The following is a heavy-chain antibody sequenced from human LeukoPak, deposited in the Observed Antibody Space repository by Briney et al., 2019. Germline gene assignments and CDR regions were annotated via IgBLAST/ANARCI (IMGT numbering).Heavy chain of an antibody. D-gene: IGHD1-26*01. J-gene: IGHJ2*01. V-gene: IGHV3-21*01. CDR1: GFTFSSYS. CDR2: ISSSSSYI. CDR3: ARVKVEDWYFDL. Sequence: GGSLRLSCAASGFTFSSYSMNWVRQAPGKGPEWVSSISSSSSYIYYADSVTGRFTISRDNAKNSLYLQMNSLRAEDTAVYYCARVKVEDWYFDLWGRGTLVTVSS.